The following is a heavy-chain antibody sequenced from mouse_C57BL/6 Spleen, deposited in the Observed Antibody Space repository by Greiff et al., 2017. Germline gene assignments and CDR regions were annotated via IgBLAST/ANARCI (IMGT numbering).Heavy chain of an antibody. V-gene: IGHV2-2*01. CDR1: GFSLTSYG. Sequence: VQLQQSGPGLVQPSQSLSITCTVSGFSLTSYGVHWVRQSPGKGLEWLGVIWSGGSTDYNAAFISRLSISKDNSKSQVFLKMNSLQADDTAIYYCARGNGNYVWFAYWGQGTLVTVSA. CDR3: ARGNGNYVWFAY. D-gene: IGHD2-1*01. CDR2: IWSGGST. J-gene: IGHJ3*01.